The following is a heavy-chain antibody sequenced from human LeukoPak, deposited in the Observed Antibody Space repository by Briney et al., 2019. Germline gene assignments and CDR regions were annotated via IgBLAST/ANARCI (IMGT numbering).Heavy chain of an antibody. V-gene: IGHV3-30*02. CDR3: AKRIPSDYYDSSGYGPFGY. J-gene: IGHJ4*02. Sequence: GGSLRLSCAASGFTFSSYGMHWVRQAPGKGLEWVAFIRYDGSNKYYADSVKGRFTISRDNSKNTLYLQMNSLRAEDTAVYYCAKRIPSDYYDSSGYGPFGYRGQGTLVTVSS. D-gene: IGHD3-22*01. CDR2: IRYDGSNK. CDR1: GFTFSSYG.